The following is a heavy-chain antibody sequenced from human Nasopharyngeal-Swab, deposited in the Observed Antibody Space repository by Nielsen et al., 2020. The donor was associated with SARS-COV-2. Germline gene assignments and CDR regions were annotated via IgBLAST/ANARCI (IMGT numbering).Heavy chain of an antibody. CDR1: GGSISSGDYY. D-gene: IGHD3-16*02. CDR2: IYYSGST. V-gene: IGHV4-30-4*01. Sequence: SETLSLTCTVSGGSISSGDYYWSWIRQPPGKGLEWIRYIYYSGSTYYNPSLKSRVTISVDTSKNQFSLKLSSVTAADTAVYYCARASGNDYVWGSYRSPADYWGQGTLVTVSS. J-gene: IGHJ4*02. CDR3: ARASGNDYVWGSYRSPADY.